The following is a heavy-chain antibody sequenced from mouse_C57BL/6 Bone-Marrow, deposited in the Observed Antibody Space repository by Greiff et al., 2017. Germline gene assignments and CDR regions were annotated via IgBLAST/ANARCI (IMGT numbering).Heavy chain of an antibody. J-gene: IGHJ4*01. CDR2: IYPRSGNT. V-gene: IGHV1-81*01. CDR3: ARNFYSNSYAMDY. CDR1: GYTFTSYG. Sequence: QVQLQQSGAELARPGASVKLSCKASGYTFTSYGISWVKQRTGQGLEWIGEIYPRSGNTYYNEKFTGKATLTADKSSSTAYMELRSLTSEDSAVYFCARNFYSNSYAMDYWGQGTSVTVSS. D-gene: IGHD2-5*01.